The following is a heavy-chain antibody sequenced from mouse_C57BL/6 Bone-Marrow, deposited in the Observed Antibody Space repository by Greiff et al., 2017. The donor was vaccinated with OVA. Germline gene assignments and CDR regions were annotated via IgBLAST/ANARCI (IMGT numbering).Heavy chain of an antibody. CDR1: GYTFTSSW. V-gene: IGHV1-69*01. Sequence: QVQLQQPGAELVMPGASVKLSCKASGYTFTSSWMHWVKQRPGQGLEWIGEIDPSDSYTNYNQKFKGKSTLTVDKSSSPAYMQLSSLTSEDSAVYYCASFSGDYFDYWGQGTTLTVSS. CDR2: IDPSDSYT. J-gene: IGHJ2*01. CDR3: ASFSGDYFDY.